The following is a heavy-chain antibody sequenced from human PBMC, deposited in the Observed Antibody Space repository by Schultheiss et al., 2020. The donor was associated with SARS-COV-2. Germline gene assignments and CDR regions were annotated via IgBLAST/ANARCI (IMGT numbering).Heavy chain of an antibody. Sequence: ASVKVSCKASGYTFTSYAMHWVRQAPGQRLEWMGWINAGNGNTKYSQKFQGRVTITRDTSASTAYMELSSLRSEDTAVYYCARDPTGGSCSSTSCYAKYYFDYWGQGTLVTVSS. V-gene: IGHV1-3*01. D-gene: IGHD2-2*01. CDR3: ARDPTGGSCSSTSCYAKYYFDY. CDR2: INAGNGNT. J-gene: IGHJ4*02. CDR1: GYTFTSYA.